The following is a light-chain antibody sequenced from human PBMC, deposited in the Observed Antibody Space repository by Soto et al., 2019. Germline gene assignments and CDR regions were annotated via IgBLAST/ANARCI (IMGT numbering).Light chain of an antibody. V-gene: IGKV4-1*01. J-gene: IGKJ2*01. CDR2: WAS. CDR3: QQYYSAPYT. Sequence: DIVMTQSPDSLAVSLGERATINCRSSQSVLYSSNNRNYLAWYQQKLGHPPKLLIYWASTRKSGVPDRFSGSGSGTDFTLTISGLQAEDVAVYYCQQYYSAPYTFGQGTKLEIK. CDR1: QSVLYSSNNRNY.